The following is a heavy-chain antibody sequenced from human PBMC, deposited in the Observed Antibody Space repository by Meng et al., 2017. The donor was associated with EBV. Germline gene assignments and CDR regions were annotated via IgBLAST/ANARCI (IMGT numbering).Heavy chain of an antibody. D-gene: IGHD3-10*01. CDR1: GGTFRSDA. V-gene: IGHV1-69*01. CDR2: LIPMSDAP. Sequence: QVELAQAGACVKKPGSSVKASCKTSGGTFRSDAVSWVRQAPGQGLEWMGGLIPMSDAPHYAQKFQGRVTMTADESTNTHYMDLSGLRFEDTAVYYCASESGRGFTPDYWGQGTLVTVSS. CDR3: ASESGRGFTPDY. J-gene: IGHJ4*02.